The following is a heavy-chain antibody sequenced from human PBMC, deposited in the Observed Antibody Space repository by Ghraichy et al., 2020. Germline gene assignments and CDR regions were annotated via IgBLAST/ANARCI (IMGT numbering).Heavy chain of an antibody. CDR3: ASQHSGYDQVPY. Sequence: SETLSLTCTVSGGSISSSSYYWGWIRQPPGKGLEWIGSIYYSGSTYYNPSLKSRVTISVDTSKNQFSLKLSSVTAADTAVYYCASQHSGYDQVPYWGQGTLVTVSS. CDR1: GGSISSSSYY. D-gene: IGHD5-12*01. V-gene: IGHV4-39*01. J-gene: IGHJ4*02. CDR2: IYYSGST.